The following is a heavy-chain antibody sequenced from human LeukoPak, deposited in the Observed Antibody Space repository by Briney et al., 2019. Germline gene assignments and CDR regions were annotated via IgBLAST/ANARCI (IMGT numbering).Heavy chain of an antibody. J-gene: IGHJ4*02. CDR2: IIPILGIA. CDR3: AREVAEFFDY. Sequence: SVKVSCKASGYTFTGYYMHWVRQAPGQGLEWMGRIIPILGIANYAQKFQGRVTITADKSTSTAYMELSSLRSGDTAVYYCAREVAEFFDYWGQGTLVTVSS. D-gene: IGHD2-15*01. V-gene: IGHV1-69*04. CDR1: GYTFTGYY.